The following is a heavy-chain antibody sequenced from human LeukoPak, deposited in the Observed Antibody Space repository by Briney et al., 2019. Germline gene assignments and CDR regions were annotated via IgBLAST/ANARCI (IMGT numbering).Heavy chain of an antibody. CDR1: GFTFSNAW. V-gene: IGHV3-21*04. D-gene: IGHD6-19*01. J-gene: IGHJ4*02. CDR3: ARGVAVAGHDY. Sequence: GGSLRLSCAASGFTFSNAWMSWVRQAPGKGLEWVSSISSSSSYIYYTDSVKGRFTISRDNAKNSLYLQMNSLRAEDTAVYYCARGVAVAGHDYWGQGTLVTVSS. CDR2: ISSSSSYI.